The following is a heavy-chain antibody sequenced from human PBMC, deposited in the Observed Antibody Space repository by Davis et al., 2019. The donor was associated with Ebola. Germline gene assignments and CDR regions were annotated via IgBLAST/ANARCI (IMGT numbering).Heavy chain of an antibody. CDR1: GGSFSGYY. D-gene: IGHD3-3*01. Sequence: SETLSLTCAVYGGSFSGYYWSWIRQPPGKGLEWIGEINHSGSTNYNPSLKSRVTISVDTSKNQFSLKLSSVTAADTAVYYCARGTWVTIFGRLDPWGQGTLVTVSS. J-gene: IGHJ5*02. CDR2: INHSGST. CDR3: ARGTWVTIFGRLDP. V-gene: IGHV4-34*01.